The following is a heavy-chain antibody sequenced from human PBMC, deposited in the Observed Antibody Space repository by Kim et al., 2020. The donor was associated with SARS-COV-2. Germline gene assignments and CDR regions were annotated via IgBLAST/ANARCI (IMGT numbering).Heavy chain of an antibody. CDR3: ASLTSGWFAY. CDR2: IYYTGST. D-gene: IGHD2-2*01. CDR1: GGSITNNHYY. J-gene: IGHJ5*01. Sequence: SETLSLTCTVSGGSITNNHYYWGWIRQPPGKGLEWIGSIYYTGSTYYNPSLRSRVTISIDTSKNQFALNLNSVTAADTALYYCASLTSGWFAYWGQGALVPVSS. V-gene: IGHV4-39*01.